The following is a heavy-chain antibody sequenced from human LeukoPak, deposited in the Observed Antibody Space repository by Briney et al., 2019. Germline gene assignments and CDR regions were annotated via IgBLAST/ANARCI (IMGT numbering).Heavy chain of an antibody. Sequence: PGGSLRLSCAASGFTFSNAWMSWVRQAPGKGLEWVGRIKSKTDGGTTDYAAPVKGRFTISRDDSKNTLYLRMNSLKTEDTAVYYCSTDLCSCVSCNRGPFDYWGQGTLVTVSS. CDR1: GFTFSNAW. CDR2: IKSKTDGGTT. D-gene: IGHD2/OR15-2a*01. V-gene: IGHV3-15*01. CDR3: STDLCSCVSCNRGPFDY. J-gene: IGHJ4*02.